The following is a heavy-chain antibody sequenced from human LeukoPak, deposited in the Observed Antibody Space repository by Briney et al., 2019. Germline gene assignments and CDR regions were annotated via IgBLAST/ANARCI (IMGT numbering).Heavy chain of an antibody. CDR1: GFTFGPYW. J-gene: IGHJ3*02. V-gene: IGHV3-74*01. CDR2: INNDGSDT. D-gene: IGHD3-16*01. Sequence: GGSLRLSCVASGFTFGPYWMDWDRQGPGKGLVWVSRINNDGSDTIYADSVKGRFTVSRDNSTDTLFLQMNSLRAEDTAVYYCARGGGDHAFDIWGQGTMVTVSS. CDR3: ARGGGDHAFDI.